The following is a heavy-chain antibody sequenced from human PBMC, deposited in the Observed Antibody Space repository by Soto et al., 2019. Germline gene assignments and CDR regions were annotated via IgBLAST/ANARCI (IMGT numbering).Heavy chain of an antibody. CDR1: GFTFSSYG. D-gene: IGHD3-10*01. CDR3: AKDGITMVRGVIMGPKYYYYYYMDV. Sequence: GGSLRLSCAASGFTFSSYGMHWVRQAPGKGLEWVAVISYDGSNKYYADSVKGRFTISRDNSKNTLYLQMNSLRAEDTAVYYCAKDGITMVRGVIMGPKYYYYYYMDVWGKGTTVTVSS. J-gene: IGHJ6*03. V-gene: IGHV3-30*18. CDR2: ISYDGSNK.